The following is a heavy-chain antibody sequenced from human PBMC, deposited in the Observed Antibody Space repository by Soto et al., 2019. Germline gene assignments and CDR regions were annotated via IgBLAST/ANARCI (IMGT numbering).Heavy chain of an antibody. Sequence: EVQLVESGGGLVQPGGSLRLSCAASGFTFSSYWMHWVRQAPGKGLVWVSRINSGGSSTSYGDSVKGRFTISRDNAKNPLYLQMISASAEDTAVYYCGREMDVWAGGYPLPYCFGCWGQGALVPGSS. CDR3: GREMDVWAGGYPLPYCFGC. D-gene: IGHD2-8*01. CDR1: GFTFSSYW. V-gene: IGHV3-74*01. CDR2: INSGGSST. J-gene: IGHJ4*02.